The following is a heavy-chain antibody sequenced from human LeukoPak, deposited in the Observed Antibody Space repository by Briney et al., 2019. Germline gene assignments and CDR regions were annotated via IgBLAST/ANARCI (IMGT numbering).Heavy chain of an antibody. V-gene: IGHV1-2*02. CDR2: MNPNSGGA. J-gene: IGHJ4*02. CDR3: ARALWASSSSCPNCY. CDR1: GYTFTAFY. D-gene: IGHD2-2*01. Sequence: ASVKVSCKASGYTFTAFYMYWVRQAPGQGLEWMGWMNPNSGGANYAQKFQGRVTMTRDTSINTAFMEPSRLRSDDTAVYYCARALWASSSSCPNCYWGQGTLVTVSS.